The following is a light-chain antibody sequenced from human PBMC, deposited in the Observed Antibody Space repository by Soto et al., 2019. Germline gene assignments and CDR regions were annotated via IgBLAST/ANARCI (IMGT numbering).Light chain of an antibody. CDR2: AAS. Sequence: DIQLTQSPSSLSASVGETVTITCRAGQTVKNYLNWYQLKPGKVPKLLIYAASSLQNGVPARFVGGASGTDFTLTIITLQPEDFATYYCQQSYSDRQTFGQGTKLEI. V-gene: IGKV1-39*01. J-gene: IGKJ2*01. CDR1: QTVKNY. CDR3: QQSYSDRQT.